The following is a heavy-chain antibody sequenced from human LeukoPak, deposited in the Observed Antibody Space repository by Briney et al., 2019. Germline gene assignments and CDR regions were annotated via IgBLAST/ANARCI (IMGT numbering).Heavy chain of an antibody. CDR2: IYTSGST. V-gene: IGHV4-61*02. D-gene: IGHD5-18*01. J-gene: IGHJ4*02. CDR1: GGSISSGSYY. Sequence: SETLSLTCTVSGGSISSGSYYWSWIRQPAGKGLEWIGRIYTSGSTNYNPSLKSRVTISVDTSKNQFSLKLSSVTAADTAVYYCARAHGYSYAYYLDYWGQGTLVTVSS. CDR3: ARAHGYSYAYYLDY.